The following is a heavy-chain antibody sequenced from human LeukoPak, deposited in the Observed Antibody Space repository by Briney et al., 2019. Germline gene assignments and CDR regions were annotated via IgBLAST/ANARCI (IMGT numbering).Heavy chain of an antibody. CDR3: ARIRIAAAGPSGYYFDY. D-gene: IGHD6-13*01. CDR1: GFHFDDYG. Sequence: GGSLRLSCAASGFHFDDYGMSWVRQAPGKGLEWVSCINWNWGSTGYAASVKGRFTIFRDNAKNSLYLQMNSLRAEDTALYYCARIRIAAAGPSGYYFDYWGQGTLVTVSS. V-gene: IGHV3-20*04. J-gene: IGHJ4*02. CDR2: INWNWGST.